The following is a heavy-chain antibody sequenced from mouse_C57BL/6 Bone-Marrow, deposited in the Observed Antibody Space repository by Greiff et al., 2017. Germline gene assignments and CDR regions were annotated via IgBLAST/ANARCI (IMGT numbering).Heavy chain of an antibody. CDR2: ISSGGSYT. J-gene: IGHJ1*03. Sequence: DVQLVESGGDLVKPGGSLKLSCAASGFTFSSYGMSWVRQTPDKRLEWVATISSGGSYTYYPDSVKGRFTISRDNAKNTLYLQMSSLKSEDTAMYYCATYYYGSSYDWYFDVWGTGTTVTVSS. CDR3: ATYYYGSSYDWYFDV. V-gene: IGHV5-6*01. CDR1: GFTFSSYG. D-gene: IGHD1-1*01.